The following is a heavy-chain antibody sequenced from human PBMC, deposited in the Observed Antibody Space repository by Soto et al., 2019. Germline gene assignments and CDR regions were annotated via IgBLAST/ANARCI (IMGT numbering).Heavy chain of an antibody. CDR1: GGSIRSGRYY. D-gene: IGHD6-6*01. V-gene: IGHV4-39*01. CDR2: IYYSGTI. Sequence: SETLSLTCTVSGGSIRSGRYYWVWIRQPPGKGLEWIGTIYYSGTIYYNPSLKSRVTISVDTPQNQFSLNIRSVTPADTAGYYCAGEYSTSPPVWGQGTTVTVSS. CDR3: AGEYSTSPPV. J-gene: IGHJ6*02.